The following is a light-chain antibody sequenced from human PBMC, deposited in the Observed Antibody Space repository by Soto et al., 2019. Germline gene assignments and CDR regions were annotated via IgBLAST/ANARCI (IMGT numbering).Light chain of an antibody. J-gene: IGKJ5*01. Sequence: SLVAVSVEKRVTITFRASQGISSWLAWYQQKPGKAPKLLVYSASTLQSGVPSRFSGSGSVPDFTVAISSLQAEDSFPYFCPPLNSYPHPFCHGTRLEI. CDR3: PPLNSYPHP. CDR2: SAS. V-gene: IGKV1-12*01. CDR1: QGISSW.